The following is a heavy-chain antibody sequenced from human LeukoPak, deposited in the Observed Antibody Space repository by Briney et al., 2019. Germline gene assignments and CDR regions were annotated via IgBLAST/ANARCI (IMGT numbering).Heavy chain of an antibody. Sequence: GGSLRLSCAASGFTFSTYSMNWVRQAPGKGLEWVSSISSGSSYIYYADSVKGRFTISRDNAKNSLYLQMNSLRAEDTAVYYCPRVMTTVTKAFDYWGQGTLVTVSS. D-gene: IGHD4-17*01. CDR2: ISSGSSYI. CDR1: GFTFSTYS. J-gene: IGHJ4*02. V-gene: IGHV3-21*01. CDR3: PRVMTTVTKAFDY.